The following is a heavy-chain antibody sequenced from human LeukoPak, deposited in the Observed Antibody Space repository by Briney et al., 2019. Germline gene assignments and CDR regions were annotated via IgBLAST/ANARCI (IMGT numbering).Heavy chain of an antibody. CDR2: ISWNSDGV. CDR3: VKSTLGDLGDDAFDI. J-gene: IGHJ3*02. CDR1: GFTFDDFA. D-gene: IGHD3-10*01. Sequence: GRSLRLSCAASGFTFDDFAIHWVRQAPGRGLEWVSGISWNSDGVGYADSVKGRFTISRDNAKNSLFLQMNGLRVEDMALYYCVKSTLGDLGDDAFDIWGQGTMVTVSS. V-gene: IGHV3-9*03.